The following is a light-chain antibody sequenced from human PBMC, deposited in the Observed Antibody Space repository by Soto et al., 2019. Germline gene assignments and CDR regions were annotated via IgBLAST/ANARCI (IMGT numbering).Light chain of an antibody. CDR2: DAS. J-gene: IGKJ5*01. V-gene: IGKV3-11*01. CDR3: HQRHDWPIT. Sequence: EIVLTQSPATLSLSPGDRATLSCRASQSIGRLLAWYQQKPGQAPRLLIHDASNRATGIPARFSGSGFGTDFTLTISSLEPEDFAFYYCHQRHDWPITFCQGTRLDIK. CDR1: QSIGRL.